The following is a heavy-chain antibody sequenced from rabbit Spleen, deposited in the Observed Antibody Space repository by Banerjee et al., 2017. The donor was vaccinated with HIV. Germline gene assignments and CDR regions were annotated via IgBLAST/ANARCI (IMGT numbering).Heavy chain of an antibody. Sequence: QSLEESGGGLVKPGASLTLTCKASGFSFSSGYSTCWVRQAPGKGLEWIACIGFDSGKTRYAGWAKGRFTITKTSSTTVDLRMASLTAADTATYFCAREDFNYADTDYSLWGPGTLVT. D-gene: IGHD7-1*01. CDR3: AREDFNYADTDYSL. J-gene: IGHJ4*01. CDR1: GFSFSSGYS. CDR2: IGFDSGKT. V-gene: IGHV1S40*01.